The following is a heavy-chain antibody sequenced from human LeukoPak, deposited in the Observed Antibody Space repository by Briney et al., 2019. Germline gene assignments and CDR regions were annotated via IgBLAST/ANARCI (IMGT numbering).Heavy chain of an antibody. V-gene: IGHV3-7*03. CDR3: ARGQTTVTN. CDR1: GFTFNSYW. J-gene: IGHJ4*02. Sequence: GGSLRLSCAASGFTFNSYWMSWVRQAPGKGLEWVANIKQDGSEKYYVDSVKGRLTISRDNAKNSLYLQMNSLRAEDTAVYYCARGQTTVTNWGQGTLVTVSS. D-gene: IGHD4-17*01. CDR2: IKQDGSEK.